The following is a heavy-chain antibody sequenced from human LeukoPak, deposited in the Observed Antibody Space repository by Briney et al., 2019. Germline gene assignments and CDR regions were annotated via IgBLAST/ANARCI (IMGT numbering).Heavy chain of an antibody. CDR1: GFTVSSNY. J-gene: IGHJ4*02. V-gene: IGHV3-53*01. D-gene: IGHD5-12*01. CDR2: IYSGGST. CDR3: ARGWSYMGGYDSLFDY. Sequence: GGSLRLSCAATGFTVSSNYMSWVRQAPGKGLEWVSVIYSGGSTYYADSVKGRFTISRDNSKNTLYLQMNSLRAEDTAVYYCARGWSYMGGYDSLFDYWGQGTLVTVSS.